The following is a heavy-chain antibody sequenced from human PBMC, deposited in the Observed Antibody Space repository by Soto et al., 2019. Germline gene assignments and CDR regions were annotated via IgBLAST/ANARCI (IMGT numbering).Heavy chain of an antibody. J-gene: IGHJ4*02. CDR3: TTINVDIVATIVATFGY. V-gene: IGHV3-15*01. D-gene: IGHD5-12*01. CDR2: IKSKTDGGTT. CDR1: GFTFSNAW. Sequence: KTGGSLRLSCAASGFTFSNAWMSWVRQAPGKGLEWVGRIKSKTDGGTTDYAAPVKGRFTISRDDSKNTLYLQMNSLKTEDTAVYYCTTINVDIVATIVATFGYWGQGTLVTVSS.